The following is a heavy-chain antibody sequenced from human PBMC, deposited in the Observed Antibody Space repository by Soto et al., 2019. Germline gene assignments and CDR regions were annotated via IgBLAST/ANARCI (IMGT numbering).Heavy chain of an antibody. V-gene: IGHV4-39*01. CDR2: IYYSGST. Sequence: PSETLSLTCTVSGGSISSSSYYWGWIRQPPGKGLEWIGSIYYSGSTYYNPSLKSRVTISVDTSKNQFSLKLSSVTAADTAVYYCARSQGLEWLLLGGAFDIWGQGTMVTVSS. CDR3: ARSQGLEWLLLGGAFDI. CDR1: GGSISSSSYY. J-gene: IGHJ3*02. D-gene: IGHD3-3*01.